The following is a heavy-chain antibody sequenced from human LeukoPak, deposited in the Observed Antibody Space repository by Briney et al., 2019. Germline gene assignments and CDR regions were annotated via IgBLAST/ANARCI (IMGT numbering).Heavy chain of an antibody. J-gene: IGHJ4*02. D-gene: IGHD5-12*01. CDR2: IRSKANSYAT. CDR1: GFTFSGSA. CDR3: TRHGYSGYDVDY. Sequence: GGSLKLSCAASGFTFSGSAMHWVRQASGKGLEWVGRIRSKANSYATAYAASVKGRFTISRDDSENTAYLQMNSLKTEDTAVYYCTRHGYSGYDVDYWGQGTLVTVSS. V-gene: IGHV3-73*01.